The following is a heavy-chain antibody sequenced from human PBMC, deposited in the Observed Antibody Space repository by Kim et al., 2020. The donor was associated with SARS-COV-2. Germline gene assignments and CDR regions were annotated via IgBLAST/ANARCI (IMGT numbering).Heavy chain of an antibody. J-gene: IGHJ4*02. Sequence: GGSLRLSCAASGFTFSNAWMSWVCQAPGKGLEWVGRIKSKTDGGTTDYAAPVKGRFTISRDDSKNTLYLQMNSLKTEDTAVYYCTTFSVGATLGFDYWGQGTLVTVSS. CDR3: TTFSVGATLGFDY. V-gene: IGHV3-15*01. CDR1: GFTFSNAW. D-gene: IGHD1-26*01. CDR2: IKSKTDGGTT.